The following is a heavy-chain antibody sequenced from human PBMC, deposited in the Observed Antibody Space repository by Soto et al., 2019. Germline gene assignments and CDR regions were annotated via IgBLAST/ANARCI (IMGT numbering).Heavy chain of an antibody. CDR1: GFTFTSSA. D-gene: IGHD3-22*01. Sequence: QMKLVQSGPEVKKPGTSVKVSCKASGFTFTSSAVQWVRQARGQRLEWIGWIVVGSGNTNYAEKFQERVTITRDMSTSTAYMELSSLRSEDTAVYYCAAVPYYYDSSAAFDIWGQGTMVTVSS. CDR3: AAVPYYYDSSAAFDI. CDR2: IVVGSGNT. J-gene: IGHJ3*02. V-gene: IGHV1-58*01.